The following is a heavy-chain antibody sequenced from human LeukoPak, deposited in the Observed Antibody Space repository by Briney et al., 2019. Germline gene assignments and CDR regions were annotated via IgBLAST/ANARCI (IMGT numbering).Heavy chain of an antibody. CDR3: ASDHSNSWYPYYFDY. D-gene: IGHD6-13*01. V-gene: IGHV3-66*01. Sequence: GGSLRLSCAASGFTVSGNYMSWVRQAPGKGLEWVSVIYSGGTTYYADSVKGRFTISRDNSQNTLYLQMNSLRAEDTAVYYCASDHSNSWYPYYFDYWGQGTLVTVSS. CDR2: IYSGGTT. J-gene: IGHJ4*02. CDR1: GFTVSGNY.